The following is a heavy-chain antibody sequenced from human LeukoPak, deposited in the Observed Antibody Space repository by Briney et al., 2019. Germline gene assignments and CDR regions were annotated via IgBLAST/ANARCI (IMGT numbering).Heavy chain of an antibody. CDR3: ARGVRWLQLCYFDY. CDR1: GFTFTSAW. J-gene: IGHJ4*02. V-gene: IGHV4-59*01. CDR2: IYYSGST. D-gene: IGHD5-24*01. Sequence: GSLRLSCAASGFTFTSAWMSWIRQPPGKGLEWIGYIYYSGSTNSNPSLQSRVTISVDTSKNQFSLKLSSVTAADTAVYYCARGVRWLQLCYFDYWGQGTLVTVSS.